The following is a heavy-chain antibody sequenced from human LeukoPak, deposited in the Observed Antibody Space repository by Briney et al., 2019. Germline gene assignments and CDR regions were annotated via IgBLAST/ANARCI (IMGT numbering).Heavy chain of an antibody. CDR3: SRESGPFCPFGY. V-gene: IGHV4/OR15-8*02. D-gene: IGHD1-26*01. CDR2: ISLAGQT. Sequence: NPSETLSLTCGVSGGSISGTNWWSWVRQPPGQGLEWIGEISLAGQTNYNPSLNGRVTMSLDKSSNQLSLHLTSVTAADTATYFCSRESGPFCPFGYSGQETLVIVSS. J-gene: IGHJ4*02. CDR1: GGSISGTNW.